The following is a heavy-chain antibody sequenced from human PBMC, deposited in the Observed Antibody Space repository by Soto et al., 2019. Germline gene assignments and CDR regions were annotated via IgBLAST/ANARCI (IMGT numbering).Heavy chain of an antibody. Sequence: QITLKESGPRLVKPTQTLTLTCTFSGFSLSTTGVGVGWIRQPPGKALECLALIFRDDDKHYSPSLTNRLTITKDTSKNQVILTMTNMRPVDTGTYFCADRPSLGGGHCASWGQGTLVTVSS. V-gene: IGHV2-5*02. CDR2: IFRDDDK. CDR1: GFSLSTTGVG. D-gene: IGHD3-16*01. J-gene: IGHJ1*01. CDR3: ADRPSLGGGHCAS.